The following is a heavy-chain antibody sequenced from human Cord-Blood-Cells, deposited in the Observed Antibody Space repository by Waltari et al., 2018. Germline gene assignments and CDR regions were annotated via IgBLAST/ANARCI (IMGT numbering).Heavy chain of an antibody. D-gene: IGHD6-19*01. J-gene: IGHJ4*02. Sequence: QVQLVQSGAEVKKPGASVKVSCKASGYTFTGYYMHWVRQAPGQGLEWMGWINPNSGGTNYAQKFQGWVTMTRDTSISTAYMELSRLRSDDTAVYYCARDPRMHSSGWSPFDYWGQGTLVTVSS. V-gene: IGHV1-2*04. CDR3: ARDPRMHSSGWSPFDY. CDR2: INPNSGGT. CDR1: GYTFTGYY.